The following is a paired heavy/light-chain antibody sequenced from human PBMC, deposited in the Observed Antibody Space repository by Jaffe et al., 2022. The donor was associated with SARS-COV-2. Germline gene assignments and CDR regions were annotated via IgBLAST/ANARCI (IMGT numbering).Light chain of an antibody. V-gene: IGKV1-5*03. Sequence: DIQMTQSPSTLSASVGDRVTITCRASQSVRSWLAWYQQKPGKAPNLLIYKASRLETGVPSRFSGSGSGTEFTLTISSLQPDDFATYYCQHYDNFSWTFGQGTKVEIK. CDR3: QHYDNFSWT. J-gene: IGKJ1*01. CDR2: KAS. CDR1: QSVRSW.
Heavy chain of an antibody. Sequence: EVQLVESGGGLVQPGGSLRLSCAASGFTFSNYWMSWVSQAPGKGLEWVANIKQDGSEKYYVDSAKGRFTISRDNAKNSLYLQMDSLRAEDTAVYYCARSPGLKDGSGSIWSNFNFYYYYMDVWGKGTTVTVSS. CDR3: ARSPGLKDGSGSIWSNFNFYYYYMDV. J-gene: IGHJ6*03. V-gene: IGHV3-7*01. CDR1: GFTFSNYW. CDR2: IKQDGSEK. D-gene: IGHD3-10*01.